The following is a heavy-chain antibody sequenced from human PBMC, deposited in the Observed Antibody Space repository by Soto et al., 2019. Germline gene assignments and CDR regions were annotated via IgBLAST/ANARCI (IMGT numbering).Heavy chain of an antibody. V-gene: IGHV4-30-4*01. D-gene: IGHD4-4*01. CDR3: ARVGTTLGIVTNNWFDP. CDR2: ISNSGSS. CDR1: GGSIFNGAYY. Sequence: PSETLSLTCTVSGGSIFNGAYYWSWIRQSPGKGLEWIGYISNSGSSYYNPSLKGRLSTSLDTSKNQLSLHLSSVTDADTAVYYCARVGTTLGIVTNNWFDPWGQGILVTVSS. J-gene: IGHJ5*02.